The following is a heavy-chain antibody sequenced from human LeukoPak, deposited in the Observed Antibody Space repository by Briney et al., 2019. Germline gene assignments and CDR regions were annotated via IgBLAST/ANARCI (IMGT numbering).Heavy chain of an antibody. CDR2: IKQDGTEK. CDR1: GFSFTTYW. J-gene: IGHJ6*03. Sequence: GGSLRLSCGASGFSFTTYWMGWVRQAPGKGLEWVANIKQDGTEKYYVDSVKGRFTISRDNAKNSLYLQMDSLGPEDTAVYYCARDPYSGNYGNDYYYYMDVWGKGTTVTISS. D-gene: IGHD1-26*01. V-gene: IGHV3-7*01. CDR3: ARDPYSGNYGNDYYYYMDV.